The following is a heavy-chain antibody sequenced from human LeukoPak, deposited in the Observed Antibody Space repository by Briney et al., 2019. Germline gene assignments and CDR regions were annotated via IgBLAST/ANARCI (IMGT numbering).Heavy chain of an antibody. D-gene: IGHD3-22*01. CDR1: GYTFTSYD. Sequence: ASVKVSCKASGYTFTSYDINWVRQATGQGLEWMGWMNPNSGNTGYAQEFQGRVTMTRNTSISTAYMELSSLRSEDTAVYYCARGIYYYDSSGRESGFDYWGQGTLVTVSS. J-gene: IGHJ4*02. V-gene: IGHV1-8*01. CDR2: MNPNSGNT. CDR3: ARGIYYYDSSGRESGFDY.